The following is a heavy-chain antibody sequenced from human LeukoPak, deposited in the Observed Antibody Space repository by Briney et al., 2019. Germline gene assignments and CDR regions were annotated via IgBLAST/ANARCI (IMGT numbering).Heavy chain of an antibody. Sequence: GGSLTLSCVASGFTFRSYAMSWVRETPARGVEWVSSLRGNGDAFYADSVKGRFTLSRDESRNTVDLQLNTLRVEDTAIYYCAKASWVSTADAVLWGQGTVVTVSS. CDR1: GFTFRSYA. J-gene: IGHJ4*02. CDR2: LRGNGDA. D-gene: IGHD3-16*01. V-gene: IGHV3-23*01. CDR3: AKASWVSTADAVL.